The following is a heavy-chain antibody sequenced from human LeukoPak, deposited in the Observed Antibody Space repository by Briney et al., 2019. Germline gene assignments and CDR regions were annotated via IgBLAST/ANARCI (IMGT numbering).Heavy chain of an antibody. CDR2: ISPYTGDT. Sequence: ASVKVSCKASGYTFTNFGISWVRQAPGQGLEWMGWISPYTGDTNHAQQFQGRVTMTTDTSTSTAYMELSSLRSEDTAVYYCARGRGDGYNHDYWGQGTLVAVSS. CDR1: GYTFTNFG. D-gene: IGHD5-24*01. J-gene: IGHJ4*02. V-gene: IGHV1-18*01. CDR3: ARGRGDGYNHDY.